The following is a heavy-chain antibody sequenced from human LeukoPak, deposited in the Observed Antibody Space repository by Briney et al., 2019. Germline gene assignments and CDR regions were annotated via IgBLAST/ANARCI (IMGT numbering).Heavy chain of an antibody. J-gene: IGHJ4*02. CDR2: IFSSGNT. D-gene: IGHD3-16*01. CDR1: GGSISSYY. CDR3: ARQGGMTLYYFDY. V-gene: IGHV4-59*08. Sequence: SETLSLTCTVSGGSISSYYWSWFRQPPGRGLEWIGYIFSSGNTDYSPSLKSRVTISVDTSKNQFSLKLSSVTAADTAVYYCARQGGMTLYYFDYWGQGTLVTVSS.